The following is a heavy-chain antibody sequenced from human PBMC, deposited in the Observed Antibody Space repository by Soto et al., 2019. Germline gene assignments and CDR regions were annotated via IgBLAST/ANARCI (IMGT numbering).Heavy chain of an antibody. D-gene: IGHD2-2*01. J-gene: IGHJ6*02. V-gene: IGHV3-30-3*01. CDR1: GFTFSSYA. CDR2: ISYDGSNK. Sequence: QVQLVESGGGVVQPGRSLRLSCAASGFTFSSYAMHWVRQAPGKGLEWVAVISYDGSNKYYADSVKGRFTISRDNSKNTLYLQMNSLRAEGTAVYYCARDVRGYCSSTSCYGSDMDVWGQGTTVTVSS. CDR3: ARDVRGYCSSTSCYGSDMDV.